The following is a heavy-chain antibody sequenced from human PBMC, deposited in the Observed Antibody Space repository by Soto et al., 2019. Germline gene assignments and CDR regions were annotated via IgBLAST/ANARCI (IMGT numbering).Heavy chain of an antibody. CDR2: ISASGGST. D-gene: IGHD3-9*01. V-gene: IGHV3-23*01. CDR3: AKSDILTGYYNGGNAFDI. J-gene: IGHJ3*02. Sequence: EVQVLESGGGLVQPGGSLRLSCAASGFIFSSYAMSWVRQAPGKGLEWVSAISASGGSTYYADSVKGRFTISRDKSKEPLYLQMNSLRAEDTAVYYCAKSDILTGYYNGGNAFDIWGQGTTVTVSS. CDR1: GFIFSSYA.